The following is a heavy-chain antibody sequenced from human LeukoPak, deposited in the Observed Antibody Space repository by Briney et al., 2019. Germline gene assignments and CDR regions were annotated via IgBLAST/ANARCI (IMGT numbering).Heavy chain of an antibody. D-gene: IGHD1-26*01. Sequence: PGGSLRLSCAASRFTFSSYDMHWVRQAPGKGLEWVSYSSSSGSSISYADSVKGRFTISRDNAKNSLYLQMNSLRAEDTALYYCAKDARELRTFDYWGQGTLVTVSS. CDR1: RFTFSSYD. CDR2: SSSSGSSI. J-gene: IGHJ4*02. CDR3: AKDARELRTFDY. V-gene: IGHV3-48*03.